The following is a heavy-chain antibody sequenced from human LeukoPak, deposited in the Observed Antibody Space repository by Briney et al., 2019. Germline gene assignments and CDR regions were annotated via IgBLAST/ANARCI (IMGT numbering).Heavy chain of an antibody. J-gene: IGHJ5*02. V-gene: IGHV4-39*07. CDR2: IYYSGST. CDR3: ARGLMVRGVQNNWFDP. CDR1: GGSISSSSYY. D-gene: IGHD3-10*01. Sequence: SETLSLTCTVSGGSISSSSYYWGWIRQPPGKGLEWIGSIYYSGSTYYNPSLKSRVTISVDTSKNQFSLKLSSVTAADTAVYYCARGLMVRGVQNNWFDPWGQGTLVTVSS.